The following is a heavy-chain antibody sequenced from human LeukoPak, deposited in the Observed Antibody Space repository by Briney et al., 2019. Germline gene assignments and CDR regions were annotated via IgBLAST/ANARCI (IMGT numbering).Heavy chain of an antibody. Sequence: SETLSLTCTVSGGSISSGGYYWSWLRQHPGKGLEWIGYIYYSGSTYYNPSLKSRVTISVDTSKNQFSLKLSSVTAADTAVYYCARDRGGSYYGVFDYWGQGTLVTVSS. J-gene: IGHJ4*02. CDR2: IYYSGST. CDR1: GGSISSGGYY. D-gene: IGHD1-26*01. CDR3: ARDRGGSYYGVFDY. V-gene: IGHV4-31*03.